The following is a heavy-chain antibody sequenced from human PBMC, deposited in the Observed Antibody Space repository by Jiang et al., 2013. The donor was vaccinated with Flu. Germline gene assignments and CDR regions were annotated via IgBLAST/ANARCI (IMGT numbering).Heavy chain of an antibody. CDR1: GFTFSSYG. V-gene: IGHV3-33*01. D-gene: IGHD3-10*01. CDR2: IWYDGSNK. J-gene: IGHJ4*02. CDR3: ARGGLEDYYGSDIDY. Sequence: QLLESGGGVVQPGRSLRLSCAASGFTFSSYGMHWVRQAPGKGLEWVAVIWYDGSNKYYADSVKGRFTISRDNSKNTLYLQMNSLRAEDTAVYYCARGGLEDYYGSDIDYWGQGTLVTVSS.